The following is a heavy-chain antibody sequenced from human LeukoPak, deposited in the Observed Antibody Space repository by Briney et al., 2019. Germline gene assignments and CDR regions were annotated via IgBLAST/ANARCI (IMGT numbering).Heavy chain of an antibody. Sequence: SETLSLTCTVSGGPITSSGFYWVWIRQPPGKGLEWIGSIHYSGSTQYTLSLKSRVTMSVDTSKNQFSLRLSSVTAADTAMYYCARGRPLYWGQGTLVTVSS. CDR3: ARGRPLY. CDR2: IHYSGST. CDR1: GGPITSSGFY. J-gene: IGHJ4*02. V-gene: IGHV4-39*07.